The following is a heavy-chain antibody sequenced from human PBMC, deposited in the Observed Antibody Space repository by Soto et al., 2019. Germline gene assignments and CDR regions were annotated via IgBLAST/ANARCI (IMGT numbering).Heavy chain of an antibody. CDR2: IKQDGSEK. Sequence: PGGSLRLSCSASGFTFSTYWMSWVRQAPGKGLEWVANIKQDGSEKYYVDSVKGRFTISRDNAKNSLSLQMDSLRPDDTAIYFCVKDEGIEAMDVWGQGTTVTVSS. V-gene: IGHV3-7*01. D-gene: IGHD3-3*02. CDR3: VKDEGIEAMDV. J-gene: IGHJ6*02. CDR1: GFTFSTYW.